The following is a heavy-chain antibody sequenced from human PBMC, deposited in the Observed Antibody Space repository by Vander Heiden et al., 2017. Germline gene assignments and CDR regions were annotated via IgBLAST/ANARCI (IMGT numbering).Heavy chain of an antibody. V-gene: IGHV3-53*01. J-gene: IGHJ3*02. CDR3: ARGAFAFDI. CDR1: GFIVSSNY. D-gene: IGHD3-3*02. Sequence: EVQLVESGGGLIQPGGSLRLSCAASGFIVSSNYRSWVRQAPGKGLEWVSIIYGDGSTDYADSVKGRFTISRDNSKNTLFLQMNSLRAEDTAVYYCARGAFAFDIWGQGTMVIVSS. CDR2: IYGDGST.